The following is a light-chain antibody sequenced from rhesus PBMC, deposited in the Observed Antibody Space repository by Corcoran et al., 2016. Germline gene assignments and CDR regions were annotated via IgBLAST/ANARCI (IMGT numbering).Light chain of an antibody. CDR1: QSLLHRAGSTY. CDR2: LVS. V-gene: IGKV2-90*01. J-gene: IGKJ4*01. Sequence: DIVMTQTPLSLPVTPGEPASIPCRSSQSLLHRAGSTYLVWSLQKPGQSPQLLCNLVSNRASGVPDRCSSSGSGTDFTMKISRVEAEDVGVYCCMQGTQLPTFGGGTKVELK. CDR3: MQGTQLPT.